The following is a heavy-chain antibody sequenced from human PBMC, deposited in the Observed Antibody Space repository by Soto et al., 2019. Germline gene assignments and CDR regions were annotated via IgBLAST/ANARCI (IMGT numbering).Heavy chain of an antibody. CDR2: IYPGNSNI. J-gene: IGHJ4*02. V-gene: IGHV5-51*01. D-gene: IGHD1-26*01. Sequence: GESLKISCKGSGYTFTTYWIGWVRQMPGKGLEWMGIIYPGNSNIKYGPSFQGRVAISADKSIITAYLQWTSLEASDTAIYYCARLGPLGITIDYWGQGVXVTVSS. CDR1: GYTFTTYW. CDR3: ARLGPLGITIDY.